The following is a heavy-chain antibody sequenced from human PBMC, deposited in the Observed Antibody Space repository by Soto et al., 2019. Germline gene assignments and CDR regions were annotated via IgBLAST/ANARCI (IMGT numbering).Heavy chain of an antibody. J-gene: IGHJ4*02. CDR2: IYYSGST. Sequence: SETLSLTCTVSGGSISSYYWSWIRQPPGKGLEWIGHIYYSGSTNYNPSLKSRVTISVDTSKNQFSLKLSSVTAADTAVYYCARAAVTFDWLFPVYDYWGQGTLVTVSS. V-gene: IGHV4-59*01. CDR3: ARAAVTFDWLFPVYDY. CDR1: GGSISSYY. D-gene: IGHD3-9*01.